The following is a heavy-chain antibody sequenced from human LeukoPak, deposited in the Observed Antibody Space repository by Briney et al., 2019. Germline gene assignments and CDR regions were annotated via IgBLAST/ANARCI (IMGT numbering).Heavy chain of an antibody. Sequence: ASVKVSCKASGYTFTSYDINWVRQATGQGLEWMGWMNPNSGNTGYAQKFQGRVTMTRNTSISTAYMELNSLRSEDTAVYYCARGVLVGARGQFYFDYWGQGTLVTVSS. V-gene: IGHV1-8*01. J-gene: IGHJ4*02. CDR1: GYTFTSYD. CDR2: MNPNSGNT. CDR3: ARGVLVGARGQFYFDY. D-gene: IGHD1-26*01.